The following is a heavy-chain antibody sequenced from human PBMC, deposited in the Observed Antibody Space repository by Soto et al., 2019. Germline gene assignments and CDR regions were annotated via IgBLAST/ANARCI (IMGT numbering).Heavy chain of an antibody. J-gene: IGHJ5*02. CDR3: KKVGGLYDFWGAPLPFDP. CDR2: ISWNSDSI. CDR1: GFIFDDFA. Sequence: EAQLVESGGGFVQPGRSLRLSCAGSGFIFDDFAIHWVRQAPGKGLEWVSGISWNSDSIGYADSVKGRFTISRDNAKNALYLQMNCLRVEDTALYYCKKVGGLYDFWGAPLPFDPGGQEPSSPSPQ. V-gene: IGHV3-9*01. D-gene: IGHD3-3*01.